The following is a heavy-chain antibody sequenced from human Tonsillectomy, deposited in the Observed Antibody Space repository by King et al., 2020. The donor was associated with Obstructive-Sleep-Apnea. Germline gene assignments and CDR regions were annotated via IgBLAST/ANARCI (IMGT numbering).Heavy chain of an antibody. V-gene: IGHV3-30-3*01. Sequence: VQLVESGGDVVQPGRSLRLSCAASGFIFSTYAIHSVRQAPGKGLEWVAAMSYDGSNKYYADSVKGRFTISRDNSKNTLYLHMSSLRTEDTAVYYCARVGGSGSYYDSYYFDYWGQGTLVTVSS. D-gene: IGHD3-10*01. J-gene: IGHJ4*02. CDR1: GFIFSTYA. CDR3: ARVGGSGSYYDSYYFDY. CDR2: MSYDGSNK.